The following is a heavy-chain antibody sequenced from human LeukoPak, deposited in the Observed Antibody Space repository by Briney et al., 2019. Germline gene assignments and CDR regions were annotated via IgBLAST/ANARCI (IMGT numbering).Heavy chain of an antibody. Sequence: SETLSLTCAVYGGSFSGYYWSWIRQPPGKGLEWIGEINHSGSTNYNPSLKSRVTISVDTTKNQFSLKLSSVTAADTAVYYCARARSGYSYGYIDYWGQGTLVTVSS. V-gene: IGHV4-34*01. CDR3: ARARSGYSYGYIDY. J-gene: IGHJ4*02. CDR1: GGSFSGYY. D-gene: IGHD5-18*01. CDR2: INHSGST.